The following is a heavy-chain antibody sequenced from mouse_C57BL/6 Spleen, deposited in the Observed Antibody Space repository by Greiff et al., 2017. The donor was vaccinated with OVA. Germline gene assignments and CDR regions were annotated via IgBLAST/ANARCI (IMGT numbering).Heavy chain of an antibody. CDR3: TGKGYYFDD. Sequence: VQLVESGAELVRPGASVTLSCKASGYTFTDYEMHWVKQTPVHGLEWIGAIDPETGGTAYNQKFKGKAILTADKSSSTAYMELRSLTSEDSAVYYCTGKGYYFDDWGQGTTLTVSS. CDR1: GYTFTDYE. V-gene: IGHV1-15*01. D-gene: IGHD3-3*01. J-gene: IGHJ2*01. CDR2: IDPETGGT.